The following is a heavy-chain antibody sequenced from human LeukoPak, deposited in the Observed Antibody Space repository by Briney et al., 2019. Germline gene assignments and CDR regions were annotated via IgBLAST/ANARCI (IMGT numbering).Heavy chain of an antibody. CDR3: ARDYNPNYYDSSGYHKGFDP. CDR1: GRTFSSYA. J-gene: IGHJ5*02. V-gene: IGHV1-69*05. Sequence: ASVKVSCTASGRTFSSYAISWVRQAPGHGLEWMGGFIPIFGTANYAQKFQGRVTITTDEFTSTAYMELSSLRSEDTAVYYCARDYNPNYYDSSGYHKGFDPWGQGTLVTVSS. CDR2: FIPIFGTA. D-gene: IGHD3-22*01.